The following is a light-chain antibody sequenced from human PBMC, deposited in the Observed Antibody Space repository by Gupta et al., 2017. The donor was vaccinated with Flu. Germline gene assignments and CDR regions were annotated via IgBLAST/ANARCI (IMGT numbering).Light chain of an antibody. Sequence: QSAPTQPRPVSGSPGQSVPISCTGTSSDVGSSTRVSWYQQRPGKAPKLILYDVTERPSGVPDRFSGSKSGNTASLSISGLQADDEADYYCSSHAGRVTWVFGTGTTVTVL. CDR2: DVT. CDR1: SSDVGSSTR. CDR3: SSHAGRVTWV. J-gene: IGLJ1*01. V-gene: IGLV2-11*01.